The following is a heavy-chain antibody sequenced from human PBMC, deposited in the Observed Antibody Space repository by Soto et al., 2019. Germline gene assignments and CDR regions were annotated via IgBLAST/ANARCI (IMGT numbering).Heavy chain of an antibody. V-gene: IGHV3-53*01. J-gene: IGHJ3*01. CDR2: LYDVDGS. CDR3: ASWHEREHAYDV. D-gene: IGHD1-1*01. CDR1: GLTVSGKKY. Sequence: WSLRLSCAAFGLTVSGKKYVAWVRQAPGKGLEWVSALYDVDGSFYADSVKGRFTTSSDSSKTTVYLQMNGLRPDDTAVYYCASWHEREHAYDVWGQGTTVTVSS.